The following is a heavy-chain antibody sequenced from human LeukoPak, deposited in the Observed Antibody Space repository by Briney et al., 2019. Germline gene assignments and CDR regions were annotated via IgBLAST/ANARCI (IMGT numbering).Heavy chain of an antibody. CDR1: GFTFGDYA. CDR3: TRGSDFWSGYYVNFDY. CDR2: IRSKAYGGTT. Sequence: GGSLRLSCSAFGFTFGDYAMSWFRQAPGKGLEWVGFIRSKAYGGTTEYAASVKGRFTISRDDSKSIAYLQMNSLKTEDTAVYYCTRGSDFWSGYYVNFDYWGQGTLVTVSS. D-gene: IGHD3-3*01. V-gene: IGHV3-49*03. J-gene: IGHJ4*02.